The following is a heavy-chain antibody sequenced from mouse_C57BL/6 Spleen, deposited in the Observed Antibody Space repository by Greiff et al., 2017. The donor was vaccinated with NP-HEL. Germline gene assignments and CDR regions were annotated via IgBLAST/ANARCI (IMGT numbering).Heavy chain of an antibody. V-gene: IGHV1-63*01. Sequence: QVQLKQSGAELVRPGTSVKMSCKASGYTFTNYWIGWAKQRPGHGLEWIGDIYPGGGYTNYNEKFKGKATLTADKSSSTAYMQFSSLTSEDSAIYYCARVTTVERYFDVWGTGTTVTVSS. D-gene: IGHD1-1*01. CDR2: IYPGGGYT. CDR3: ARVTTVERYFDV. CDR1: GYTFTNYW. J-gene: IGHJ1*03.